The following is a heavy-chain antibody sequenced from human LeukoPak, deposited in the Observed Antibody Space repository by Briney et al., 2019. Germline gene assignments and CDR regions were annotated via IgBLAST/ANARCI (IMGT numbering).Heavy chain of an antibody. Sequence: GGSLRLSCSASGFTLSRHYMSWVRQAPGKGLEWVANIRQDSVYKFFVDSVKGRFSISRDNDKNSLSLQMNSLRAEDTAMYYCVGEGRTTSGDDAFDIWGQGTMVTVSS. CDR3: VGEGRTTSGDDAFDI. J-gene: IGHJ3*02. CDR2: IRQDSVYK. D-gene: IGHD1-14*01. V-gene: IGHV3-7*01. CDR1: GFTLSRHY.